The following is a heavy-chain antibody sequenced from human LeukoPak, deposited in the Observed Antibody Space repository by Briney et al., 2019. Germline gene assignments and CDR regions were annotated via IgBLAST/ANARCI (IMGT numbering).Heavy chain of an antibody. CDR3: AKDTRGSGSYRSDY. CDR1: GFTFSSYA. V-gene: IGHV3-23*01. J-gene: IGHJ4*02. D-gene: IGHD3-10*01. CDR2: ISGSGGST. Sequence: PGGSLRLSCAASGFTFSSYAMSWVRQAPGKGLEWVSAISGSGGSTYYADSVKGRFTISRDNSKNTLYLQMNRLRAEDTAVYYCAKDTRGSGSYRSDYWGQGTLVTVSS.